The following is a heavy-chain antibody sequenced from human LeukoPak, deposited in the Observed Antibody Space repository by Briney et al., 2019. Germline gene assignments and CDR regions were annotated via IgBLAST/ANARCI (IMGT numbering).Heavy chain of an antibody. Sequence: PSETLSLTCAVYGGSFSGYYWSWIRQPPGKGLEWIGEINHSGSTNYNPSLKSRVTISVDTSKNQFSLKLSSVTAADTAVYFCARGEALRQNYGMDVWGQGTTVTVSS. CDR3: ARGEALRQNYGMDV. CDR1: GGSFSGYY. CDR2: INHSGST. J-gene: IGHJ6*02. V-gene: IGHV4-34*01.